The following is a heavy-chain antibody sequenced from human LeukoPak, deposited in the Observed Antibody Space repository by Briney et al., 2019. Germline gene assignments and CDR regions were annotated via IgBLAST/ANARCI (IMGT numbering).Heavy chain of an antibody. CDR3: ARERGIAAGDH. CDR1: GCTISSRSYY. J-gene: IGHJ4*02. D-gene: IGHD6-25*01. CDR2: IYYSWST. V-gene: IGHV4-39*07. Sequence: WETLSLTCTVSGCTISSRSYYWGWIPQPPGKGLEWIGSIYYSWSTYYNPSLKSRVTISVDTSKNQFSLKLSSVTAADTAVYYCARERGIAAGDHWGQGTLVTVSS.